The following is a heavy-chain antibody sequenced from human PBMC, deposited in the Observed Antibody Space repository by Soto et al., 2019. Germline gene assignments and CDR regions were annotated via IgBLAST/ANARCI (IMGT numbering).Heavy chain of an antibody. J-gene: IGHJ4*02. V-gene: IGHV4-31*03. D-gene: IGHD1-1*01. Sequence: QVQLQESGPGLVKPSQTLSLTCTVSGGSISSGGTGSYWTWIRQLPGKGLEWIGYIYYTGNTYYNPSLKSRPTISIDTSENQFSLELTSVTAADTAVYFCASGHDAYKVRYWGQGTLVTVSS. CDR3: ASGHDAYKVRY. CDR2: IYYTGNT. CDR1: GGSISSGGTGSY.